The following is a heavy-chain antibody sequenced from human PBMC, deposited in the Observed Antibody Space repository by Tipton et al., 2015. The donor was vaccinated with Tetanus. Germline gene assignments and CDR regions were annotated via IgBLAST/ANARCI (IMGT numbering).Heavy chain of an antibody. CDR3: ARETYCFESGGYFDFCLDY. Sequence: TLSLTCTVSGGSISSHYWSWVRQPPGKGLEWIGHMFDNGNTNYNPSLKSRVTISTDTSMNQFSLKLTSATAADTAVYYCARETYCFESGGYFDFCLDYWGQGTLVTVSS. J-gene: IGHJ4*02. CDR2: MFDNGNT. V-gene: IGHV4-59*11. CDR1: GGSISSHY. D-gene: IGHD3-22*01.